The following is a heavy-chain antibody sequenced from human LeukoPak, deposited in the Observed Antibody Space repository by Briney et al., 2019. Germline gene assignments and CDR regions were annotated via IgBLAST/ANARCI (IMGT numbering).Heavy chain of an antibody. CDR3: ARDHWIQLGGPYYFDY. CDR1: GYTFTSYA. Sequence: ASVKVSCKASGYTFTSYAMHWVRQAPGQRLEWMGWINAGNGNTKYSQKFQGRVTITRDTSASTAYMELSSLRSEDTAVYYCARDHWIQLGGPYYFDYWGQGTLVTVSS. V-gene: IGHV1-3*01. D-gene: IGHD5-18*01. J-gene: IGHJ4*02. CDR2: INAGNGNT.